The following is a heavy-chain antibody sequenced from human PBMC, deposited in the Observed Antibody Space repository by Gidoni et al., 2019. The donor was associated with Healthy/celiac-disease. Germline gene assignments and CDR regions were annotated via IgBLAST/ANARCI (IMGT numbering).Heavy chain of an antibody. J-gene: IGHJ4*02. CDR2: ISSSGSTI. V-gene: IGHV3-48*03. Sequence: EVQLVESGGGLVQPGGSLRLSCAASGFTFSSYEMNWVRQAPGKGLEWVSYISSSGSTIYYADSVKGRFTISRDNAKNSLYLQMNSLRAEDTAVYYCAAYCGGDCYSGGGYWGQGTLVTVSS. D-gene: IGHD2-21*02. CDR3: AAYCGGDCYSGGGY. CDR1: GFTFSSYE.